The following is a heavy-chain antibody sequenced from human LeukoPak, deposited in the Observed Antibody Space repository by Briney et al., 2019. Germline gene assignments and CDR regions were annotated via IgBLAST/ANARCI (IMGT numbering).Heavy chain of an antibody. D-gene: IGHD3-3*01. V-gene: IGHV4-59*01. J-gene: IGHJ5*02. Sequence: SETLSLTCTVSGGSISSYYWSWIRQPQGKELEWIGYIYYSGSTNYNPSLKSRVTISVDTSKNQFSLKLNSVTAADTAVYYCARGDSLNYDFWSGPNWFDPWGQGTLVTVFS. CDR3: ARGDSLNYDFWSGPNWFDP. CDR2: IYYSGST. CDR1: GGSISSYY.